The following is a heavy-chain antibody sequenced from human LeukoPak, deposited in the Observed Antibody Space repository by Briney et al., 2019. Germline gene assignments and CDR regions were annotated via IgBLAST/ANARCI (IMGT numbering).Heavy chain of an antibody. CDR3: ARGKYGSGSYYFDC. CDR2: IGTAGDT. Sequence: PGGSLRLSCAASGFTFSSYDMHWVRQATGKGLEWVSAIGTAGDTYYPGSVKGRFTISRENAKNSLYLQMNSLRAGDTAVYYCARGKYGSGSYYFDCWGQGTLVTVSS. D-gene: IGHD3-10*01. J-gene: IGHJ4*02. V-gene: IGHV3-13*01. CDR1: GFTFSSYD.